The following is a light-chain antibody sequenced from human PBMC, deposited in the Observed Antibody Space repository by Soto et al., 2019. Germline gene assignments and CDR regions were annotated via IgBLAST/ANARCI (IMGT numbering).Light chain of an antibody. V-gene: IGKV3-15*01. Sequence: EIVMTESPATLSVSPGERATLSCRASQSVSRNLAWYPQKPGQPPRLLIYDASTRANGVPARFGGSGSGTEFTHTLSRLQAEDFAVYYCQQYGSLPPDTFCHGTQVEI. CDR3: QQYGSLPPDT. J-gene: IGKJ2*01. CDR1: QSVSRN. CDR2: DAS.